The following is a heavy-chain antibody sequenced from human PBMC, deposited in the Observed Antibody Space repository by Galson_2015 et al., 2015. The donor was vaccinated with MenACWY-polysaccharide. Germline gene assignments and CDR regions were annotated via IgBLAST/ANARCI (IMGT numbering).Heavy chain of an antibody. D-gene: IGHD6-13*01. J-gene: IGHJ6*02. CDR1: GGPFSGYY. V-gene: IGHV4-34*01. CDR2: INHSGRT. Sequence: ETLSLTCAVYGGPFSGYYWSWIRQPSGKGLEWIGEINHSGRTNDNPSLKSRVTISVDTSKNQFSLKLSSVTAADTAVYYCARGIAATALYGMDVWGQGTTVTVSS. CDR3: ARGIAATALYGMDV.